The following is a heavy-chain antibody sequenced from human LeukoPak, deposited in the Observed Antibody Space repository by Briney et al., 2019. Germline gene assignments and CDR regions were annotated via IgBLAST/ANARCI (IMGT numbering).Heavy chain of an antibody. CDR1: GFTFSSYS. CDR3: ARAPTSEQQLQFDY. CDR2: SSSSNYI. V-gene: IGHV3-21*01. J-gene: IGHJ4*02. D-gene: IGHD6-13*01. Sequence: PGGTLRLSCAASGFTFSSYSMNWVRQAPGKGLEWVSSSSSSNYIYYADSVKGRFTISRDNAKNSLYLQMNSLRTEDTAVYYRARAPTSEQQLQFDYWGQGTLVTVSS.